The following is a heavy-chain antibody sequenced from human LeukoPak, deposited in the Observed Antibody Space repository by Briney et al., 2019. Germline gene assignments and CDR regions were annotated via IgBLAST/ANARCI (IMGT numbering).Heavy chain of an antibody. Sequence: GSLRLSCAAPGFTFSSYCQNWVRQAPGKGLGWISGISGGGGNTYYADSVKGRFTISRDNSKNTLYLQMNSLRAEDTAVYYCAKCDSPVAGDYFDYWGQGTLVTVSS. CDR2: ISGGGGNT. V-gene: IGHV3-23*01. D-gene: IGHD6-19*01. J-gene: IGHJ4*02. CDR3: AKCDSPVAGDYFDY. CDR1: GFTFSSYC.